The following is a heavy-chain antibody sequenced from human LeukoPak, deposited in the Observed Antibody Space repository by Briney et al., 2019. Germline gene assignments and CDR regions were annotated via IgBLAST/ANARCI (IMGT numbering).Heavy chain of an antibody. CDR1: GGPISSGDYY. Sequence: SQTLSLTCTVSGGPISSGDYYWSWIRQPPEKGLEWIGYIYYSGSTYYNPSPKSRVTISVDTSKNQFSLKLSSVTAADTAVYYCARALWYYDILTGYLPYGMDVWGQGTTVTVSS. V-gene: IGHV4-30-4*01. J-gene: IGHJ6*02. CDR3: ARALWYYDILTGYLPYGMDV. CDR2: IYYSGST. D-gene: IGHD3-9*01.